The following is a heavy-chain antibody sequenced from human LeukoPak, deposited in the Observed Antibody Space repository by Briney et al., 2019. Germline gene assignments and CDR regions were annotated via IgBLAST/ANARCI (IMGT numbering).Heavy chain of an antibody. CDR2: INHSGST. CDR1: GGSFSGYY. Sequence: PSEALSLTCAVYGGSFSGYYWSWIRQPPGKGLEWIGEINHSGSTNYNPSLKSRVTISVDTSKNQFSLKLSSVTAADTAVYYCARGEYSSSSRYYYMDVWGKGTTVTVSS. D-gene: IGHD6-6*01. CDR3: ARGEYSSSSRYYYMDV. V-gene: IGHV4-34*01. J-gene: IGHJ6*03.